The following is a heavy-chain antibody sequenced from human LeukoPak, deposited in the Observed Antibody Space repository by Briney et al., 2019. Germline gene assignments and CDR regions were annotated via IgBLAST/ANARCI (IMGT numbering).Heavy chain of an antibody. CDR2: IYYSGST. V-gene: IGHV4-39*01. CDR1: GGSISSSSYY. CDR3: ASMTTVSNYYYYYMDV. J-gene: IGHJ6*03. D-gene: IGHD4-11*01. Sequence: SETLSPTCTVPGGSISSSSYYWGWIRQPPGKGLKWIGSIYYSGSTYYNPSLKSRVTISVDTSKNQFSLKLSSVTAADTAVYYCASMTTVSNYYYYYMDVWGKGTTVTVSS.